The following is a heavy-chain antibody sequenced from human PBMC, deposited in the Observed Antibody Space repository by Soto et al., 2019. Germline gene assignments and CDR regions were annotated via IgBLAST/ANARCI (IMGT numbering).Heavy chain of an antibody. CDR3: ARPNYYYGMDV. J-gene: IGHJ6*02. CDR2: ISSSGSTI. V-gene: IGHV3-48*03. CDR1: GFTFSSYE. Sequence: GGSLRLSCAASGFTFSSYEMNWVRQAPGKGLEWVSYISSSGSTIYYADSVKGRFTISRDNAKNSLYLQMNSLRAEDTAVYYCARPNYYYGMDVWGQGTTVTVSS.